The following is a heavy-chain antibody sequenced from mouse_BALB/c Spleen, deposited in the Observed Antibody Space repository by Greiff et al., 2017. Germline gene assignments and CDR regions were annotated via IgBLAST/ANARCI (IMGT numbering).Heavy chain of an antibody. CDR2: ISYSGST. CDR3: ARCDYDDSSSMDY. J-gene: IGHJ4*01. CDR1: GYSIASDYA. D-gene: IGHD2-4*01. Sequence: EVHLVESGPGLVKPSQSLSLTCTVTGYSIASDYAWNWIRQFPGNKLEWMGYISYSGSTSYNPSLKSRISITRDTSKNQFFLQLNSVTTEDTATYYCARCDYDDSSSMDYWGQGTSVTVSS. V-gene: IGHV3-2*02.